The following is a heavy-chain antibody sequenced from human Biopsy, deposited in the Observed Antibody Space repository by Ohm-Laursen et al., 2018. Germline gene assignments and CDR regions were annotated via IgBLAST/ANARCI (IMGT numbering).Heavy chain of an antibody. V-gene: IGHV1-2*02. CDR1: GYTFTDSY. D-gene: IGHD1-26*01. CDR2: INPNSGGT. J-gene: IGHJ2*01. Sequence: GASVKVSCKASGYTFTDSYMHWVRQAPGQGLEWMGWINPNSGGTNYAQKFRGRVTMTRDTSMSTAYMELNRLRSDDTAVYYCARGGLNYWYFDLWGRGTLVTVSS. CDR3: ARGGLNYWYFDL.